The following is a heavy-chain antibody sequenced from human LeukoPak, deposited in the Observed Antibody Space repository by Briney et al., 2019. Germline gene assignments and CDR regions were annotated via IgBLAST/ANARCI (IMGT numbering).Heavy chain of an antibody. Sequence: PSETLSLTCAVYGGSFSGYYWSWIRQPPGKGLEWIGEINHSGSTNYNPSLKSRVTISVDTSKNQFSLKLSSVTAADTAVYYCARTGVLEYQLLSSYNWFDPWGQGTLVTVSS. V-gene: IGHV4-34*01. J-gene: IGHJ5*02. CDR1: GGSFSGYY. CDR3: ARTGVLEYQLLSSYNWFDP. CDR2: INHSGST. D-gene: IGHD2-2*01.